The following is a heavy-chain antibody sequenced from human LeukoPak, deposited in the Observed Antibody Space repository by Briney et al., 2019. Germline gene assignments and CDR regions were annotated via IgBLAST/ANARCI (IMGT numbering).Heavy chain of an antibody. Sequence: GGSLRLSCAASGFSFSSYSFSWVRQAPGKGLEWVSSISSSSNYIYYADSVKGRFTISRDNAKNSLYLQMNSLRAEDTAVYYCARVPHAMVRGVIITEFYFDYWGQGTLVTVSS. CDR3: ARVPHAMVRGVIITEFYFDY. CDR1: GFSFSSYS. CDR2: ISSSSNYI. V-gene: IGHV3-21*01. J-gene: IGHJ4*02. D-gene: IGHD3-10*01.